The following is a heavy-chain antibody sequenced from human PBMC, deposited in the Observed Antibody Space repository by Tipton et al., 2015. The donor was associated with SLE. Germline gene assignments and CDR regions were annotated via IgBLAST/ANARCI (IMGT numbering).Heavy chain of an antibody. D-gene: IGHD4-17*01. CDR3: AREGSSTVLGVASNWFDP. J-gene: IGHJ5*02. Sequence: TLSLTCDVSGGSITDYSWWSWVRQSPGKGLEWIGHIHHSGGANCNPSLRRRVTISLDKSKNQLSLNLRSVTAADTAIYYCAREGSSTVLGVASNWFDPWGQGTLVTVSS. CDR1: GGSITDYSW. V-gene: IGHV4-4*02. CDR2: IHHSGGA.